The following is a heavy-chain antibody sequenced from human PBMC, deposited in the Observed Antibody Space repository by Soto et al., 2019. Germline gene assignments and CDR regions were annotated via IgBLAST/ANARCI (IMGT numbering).Heavy chain of an antibody. CDR3: ATPRVWGSYFKGGYYYYGMDV. D-gene: IGHD3-16*01. J-gene: IGHJ6*02. Sequence: ASVKVSCKVSGYTLTELSMHWVRQAPGKGLEWMGGFDPEDGETIYAQKFQGRVTMTEDTSTDTAYMELSSLRSEDTAVYYCATPRVWGSYFKGGYYYYGMDVWGQGTTVTVSS. V-gene: IGHV1-24*01. CDR1: GYTLTELS. CDR2: FDPEDGET.